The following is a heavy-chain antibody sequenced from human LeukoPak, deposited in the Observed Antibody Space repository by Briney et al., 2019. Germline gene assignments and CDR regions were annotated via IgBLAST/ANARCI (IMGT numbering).Heavy chain of an antibody. D-gene: IGHD5-12*01. CDR1: GFTFSSYR. CDR3: ARDPSEDSGYDYYYYYYGMDV. Sequence: GGSLTLACAASGFTFSSYRMNWVRQPPGYGLYSVSSISSRSRYIYYADSVKGRFTISRDNAKNSLYLQMNSLRAEDTAVYDCARDPSEDSGYDYYYYYYGMDVWGQGITVTVSS. CDR2: ISSRSRYI. J-gene: IGHJ6*02. V-gene: IGHV3-21*01.